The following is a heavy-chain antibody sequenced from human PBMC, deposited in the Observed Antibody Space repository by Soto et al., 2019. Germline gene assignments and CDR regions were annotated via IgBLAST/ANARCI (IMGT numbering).Heavy chain of an antibody. CDR1: GFNFIDYY. J-gene: IGHJ4*02. Sequence: GGSPNHSCAASGFNFIDYYMSWIRQTPGKGLEWIGYSSNSGSFTRYADSVKGRFSISRDNAKNSLYLQINSLRGEDTAIYYCVRSGDNYNLLDFWGQGTPVTVSS. CDR3: VRSGDNYNLLDF. V-gene: IGHV3-11*06. CDR2: SSNSGSFT. D-gene: IGHD1-1*01.